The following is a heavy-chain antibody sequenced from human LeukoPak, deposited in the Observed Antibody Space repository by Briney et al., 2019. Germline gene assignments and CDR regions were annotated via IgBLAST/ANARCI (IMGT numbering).Heavy chain of an antibody. CDR3: ATDYGSGSYCDS. J-gene: IGHJ4*02. D-gene: IGHD3-10*01. CDR2: IAYDGSNK. Sequence: PGGSLRLSCAASGFTFSDYGMHWVRQAPGKGLEWVAVIAYDGSNKHYGDSVKGRFTISRDNSKNTLYLQMNSLRAEDTAVYYCATDYGSGSYCDSWGQGTLVTVSS. CDR1: GFTFSDYG. V-gene: IGHV3-30*03.